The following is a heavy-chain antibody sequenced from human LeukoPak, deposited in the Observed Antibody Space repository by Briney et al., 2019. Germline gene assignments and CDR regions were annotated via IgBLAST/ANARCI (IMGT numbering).Heavy chain of an antibody. J-gene: IGHJ4*02. CDR3: AREYYDYVWGSYRYTVYYFDY. V-gene: IGHV1-2*02. CDR1: GYTFTGYY. CDR2: INPNSGGT. Sequence: ASVKVSCKASGYTFTGYYMQWVRQAPGQGLEWMGWINPNSGGTNYAQKFQGRVTMTRDTSISTAYMELSRLRSDDTAVYYCAREYYDYVWGSYRYTVYYFDYWGQGTLVTVSS. D-gene: IGHD3-16*02.